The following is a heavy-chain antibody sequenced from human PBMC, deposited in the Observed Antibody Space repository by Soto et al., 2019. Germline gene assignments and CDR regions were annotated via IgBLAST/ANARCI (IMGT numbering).Heavy chain of an antibody. J-gene: IGHJ4*02. D-gene: IGHD6-13*01. CDR3: ARDWGIAAAGNWQPFYFAY. V-gene: IGHV1-46*01. Sequence: QVQLVQSGAEVKKPGASVKVSCKASGYTFTSYYMHWVRQAPGQGLEWMGIINPSGGSTSYAQRFQGRVTMTRDTSTSTVYMEVSSLRSEDTAVYYCARDWGIAAAGNWQPFYFAYWGQGTLVTVS. CDR2: INPSGGST. CDR1: GYTFTSYY.